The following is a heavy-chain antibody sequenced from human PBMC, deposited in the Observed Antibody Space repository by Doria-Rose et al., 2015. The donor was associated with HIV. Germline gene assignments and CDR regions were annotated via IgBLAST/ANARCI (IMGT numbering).Heavy chain of an antibody. J-gene: IGHJ4*02. V-gene: IGHV2-26*01. CDR2: IFSDDER. D-gene: IGHD6-13*01. CDR1: GVSLSSPGMG. CDR3: ARIKSSRWYHKYYFDS. Sequence: QVPLVQSGPVLVKPTETLTLTCTVSGVSLSSPGMGVSWIRQPPGKALEWLANIFSDDERSYTTSLKSRLTISRGTSKSQVVLTMTDMDPVDTATYYCARIKSSRWYHKYYFDSWGQGTLVIVSA.